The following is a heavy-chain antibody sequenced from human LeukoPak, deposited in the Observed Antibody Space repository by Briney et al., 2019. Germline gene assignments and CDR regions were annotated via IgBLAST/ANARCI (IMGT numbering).Heavy chain of an antibody. V-gene: IGHV3-23*01. CDR2: ISGSGGST. Sequence: PGGSLRLSCAASGFTFSSYAMSWVRQAPGKGLEWVSAISGSGGSTSYADSVKGRFTISRDNSKNTLYLQMNSLRAEDTAVYYCATPPYSGSYGYFDYWGQGTLVTVSS. CDR1: GFTFSSYA. D-gene: IGHD1-26*01. J-gene: IGHJ4*02. CDR3: ATPPYSGSYGYFDY.